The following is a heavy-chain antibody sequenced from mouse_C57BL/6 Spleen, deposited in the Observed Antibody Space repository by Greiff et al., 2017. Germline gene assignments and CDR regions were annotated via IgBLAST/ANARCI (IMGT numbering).Heavy chain of an antibody. Sequence: EVKLMESGGGLVKPGGSLKLSCAASGFTFSDYGMHWVRQAPEKGLEWVAYISSGSSTIYYADTVKGRFTISRDNAKNTLFLQMTSLRSEDTAMYYCARAVVAHFDVWGTGTTVTVSS. CDR3: ARAVVAHFDV. CDR1: GFTFSDYG. J-gene: IGHJ1*03. CDR2: ISSGSSTI. D-gene: IGHD1-1*01. V-gene: IGHV5-17*01.